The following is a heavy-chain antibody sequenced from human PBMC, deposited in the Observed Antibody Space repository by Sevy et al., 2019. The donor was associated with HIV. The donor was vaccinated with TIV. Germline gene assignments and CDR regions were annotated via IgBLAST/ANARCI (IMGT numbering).Heavy chain of an antibody. CDR1: GGSISSGDYY. V-gene: IGHV4-30-4*01. CDR3: ARESGGTYLLIDY. CDR2: IYHSVST. J-gene: IGHJ4*02. D-gene: IGHD3-3*01. Sequence: SETLSLTCTVSGGSISSGDYYWNWLRQAPGKGPEWIGYIYHSVSTFYNPSLKSRAAVSIDTSKNQFSLKLSAVTAADTAVYYGARESGGTYLLIDYWGPGTLVTVSS.